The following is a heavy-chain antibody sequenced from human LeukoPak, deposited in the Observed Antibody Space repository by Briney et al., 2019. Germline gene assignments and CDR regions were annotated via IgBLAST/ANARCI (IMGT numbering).Heavy chain of an antibody. CDR3: ARFPQYGSGTKYYYGMDV. V-gene: IGHV3-30*04. CDR1: GFTFSSYA. J-gene: IGHJ6*02. D-gene: IGHD3-10*01. CDR2: ISYDGSNK. Sequence: GRSLRLSCAASGFTFSSYAMHWVRQAPGKGLEWVAVISYDGSNKYYADSVKGRFTISRDNSKNTLYLQMYSLRAEDTAVYYCARFPQYGSGTKYYYGMDVWGQGTTVTVSS.